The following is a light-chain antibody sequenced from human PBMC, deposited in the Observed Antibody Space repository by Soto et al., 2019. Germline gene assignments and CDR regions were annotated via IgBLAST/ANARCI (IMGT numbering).Light chain of an antibody. CDR2: GAS. V-gene: IGKV3-15*01. CDR1: QSVSSN. CDR3: PQYNSWPWGT. Sequence: EIVMTQSPATLSVSPGERATLSCRASQSVSSNLAWYQQNPGQAPRLLIYGASTRATGIPARFSGSGSVTEFTLTISSLQSEDFAVYYCPQYNSWPWGTFGQGTKLEIK. J-gene: IGKJ2*01.